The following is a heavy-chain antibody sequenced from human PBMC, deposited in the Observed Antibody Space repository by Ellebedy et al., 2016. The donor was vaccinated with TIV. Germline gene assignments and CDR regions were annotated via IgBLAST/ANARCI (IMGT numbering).Heavy chain of an antibody. CDR3: ARDGTRNGGETWFDP. CDR1: GGSISGYY. V-gene: IGHV4-59*01. D-gene: IGHD1-14*01. CDR2: IYYSGNT. Sequence: MPGGSLRLSCTVSGGSISGYYWSWIRQPPGKGLEWIGYIYYSGNTNYNPSLKSRVIISVDTSKHQFALRLSSVTAADTAVYYCARDGTRNGGETWFDPWGQGTLVTVSS. J-gene: IGHJ5*02.